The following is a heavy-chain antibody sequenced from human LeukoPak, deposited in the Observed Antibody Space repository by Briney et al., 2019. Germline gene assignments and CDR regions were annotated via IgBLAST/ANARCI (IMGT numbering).Heavy chain of an antibody. V-gene: IGHV3-15*01. CDR3: TSHYYDILTGYYLLGY. Sequence: SGGSLRLSCAASGFTFSNAWMSGVRQTPGKGLEWVGRIKSKTDGGTTDYAAAVKGRFTISRDDSKNTLYLQMNSLKTEGTAVDYCTSHYYDILTGYYLLGYWGQGTLVTVSS. J-gene: IGHJ4*02. D-gene: IGHD3-9*01. CDR2: IKSKTDGGTT. CDR1: GFTFSNAW.